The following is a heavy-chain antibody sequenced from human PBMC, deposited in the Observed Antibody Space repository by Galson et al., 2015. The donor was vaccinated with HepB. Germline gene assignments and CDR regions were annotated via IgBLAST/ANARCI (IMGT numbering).Heavy chain of an antibody. V-gene: IGHV3-23*01. J-gene: IGHJ3*02. CDR3: AKSQNSGWLEAYDI. D-gene: IGHD5-12*01. Sequence: SLRLSCAASGFTFSHYAMTWVRRAPGKGLEWVSLITGSDDSTYYADSVRGRFTISRDKSKNTLFLQMSSLRAEDTAVYYCAKSQNSGWLEAYDIWGHGTMVTVSS. CDR2: ITGSDDST. CDR1: GFTFSHYA.